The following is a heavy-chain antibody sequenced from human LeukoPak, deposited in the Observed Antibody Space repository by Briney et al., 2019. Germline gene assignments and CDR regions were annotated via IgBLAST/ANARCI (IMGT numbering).Heavy chain of an antibody. CDR3: ARDLEYYYDSSGYYFPGGY. Sequence: GASVKVSCKASGYTFTGYYMHWVRQAPGQGLEWMGWINPNSGGTNYAQKFQGRVTMTRDTSISTAYMELSRLRSDDTAVYYCARDLEYYYDSSGYYFPGGYWGQGTLVTVSS. V-gene: IGHV1-2*02. CDR2: INPNSGGT. J-gene: IGHJ4*02. CDR1: GYTFTGYY. D-gene: IGHD3-22*01.